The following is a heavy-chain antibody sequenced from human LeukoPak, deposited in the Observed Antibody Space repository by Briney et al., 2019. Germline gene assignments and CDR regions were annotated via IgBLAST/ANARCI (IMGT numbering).Heavy chain of an antibody. CDR2: IYYSGST. Sequence: SETLSLTCTVSGGSISGGGYYWSWIRQHPGKGLEWIGYIYYSGSTYYNPSLKSRVTISVDTSKNQFSLKLSSVTAADTAVYYCARDSGPTITMVRGVIITGAYAFDIWGQGTMVTVSS. V-gene: IGHV4-31*03. D-gene: IGHD3-10*01. J-gene: IGHJ3*02. CDR1: GGSISGGGYY. CDR3: ARDSGPTITMVRGVIITGAYAFDI.